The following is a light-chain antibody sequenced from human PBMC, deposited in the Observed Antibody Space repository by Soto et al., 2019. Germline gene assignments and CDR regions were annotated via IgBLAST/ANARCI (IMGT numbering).Light chain of an antibody. CDR3: CSYAGSSTVV. J-gene: IGLJ2*01. V-gene: IGLV2-23*01. Sequence: QSALTQPASVSGSPGQSITISCTGTSSDVGSYNLVSWYQQHPGKAPKLMIYEGSKRPSGVSNSFSGSKSGNTASLTISGLQAEDEVDYYCCSYAGSSTVVFGGGTKLTVL. CDR2: EGS. CDR1: SSDVGSYNL.